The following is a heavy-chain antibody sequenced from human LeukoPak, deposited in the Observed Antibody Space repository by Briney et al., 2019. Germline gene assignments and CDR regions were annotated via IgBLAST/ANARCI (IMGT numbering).Heavy chain of an antibody. CDR2: IKSKTDGGTT. CDR3: TTEVRELLLALFDY. Sequence: GGSLRLSCAASGFTFSNAWMSWVRQAPGKGLEWVGRIKSKTDGGTTDYAAPVKGRFTISRDDSKNTLYLQMNSLKTEDTAVYYCTTEVRELLLALFDYWGQGTLVTVSS. D-gene: IGHD1-26*01. CDR1: GFTFSNAW. V-gene: IGHV3-15*01. J-gene: IGHJ4*02.